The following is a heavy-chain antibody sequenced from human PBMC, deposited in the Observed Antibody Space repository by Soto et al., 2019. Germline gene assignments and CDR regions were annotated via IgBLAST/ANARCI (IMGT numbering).Heavy chain of an antibody. J-gene: IGHJ4*02. V-gene: IGHV4-34*01. CDR3: ARVWVPSRYCSSTSCPSPPYYFDY. CDR1: GGSFSGYY. D-gene: IGHD2-2*01. CDR2: INHSGST. Sequence: SETLSLTCAVYGGSFSGYYWSWIRQPPGKGLEWIGEINHSGSTNYNPSLNSRVTISVDTSKNQFSLKLSSVTAADTAVYYCARVWVPSRYCSSTSCPSPPYYFDYWGQGTLVTVSS.